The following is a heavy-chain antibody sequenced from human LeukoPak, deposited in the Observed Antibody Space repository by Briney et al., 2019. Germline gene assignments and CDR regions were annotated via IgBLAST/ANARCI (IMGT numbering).Heavy chain of an antibody. CDR1: GGSFSGYY. CDR2: INHSGST. J-gene: IGHJ4*02. Sequence: SETLSLTCAVYGGSFSGYYWSWIRQPPGKGLEWIGEINHSGSTNYNPSLKSRVTISVDTSKNQFSLKLSSVTAADTAVYYCVNMRGGAVAGTRSDYWGQGTLVTVSS. V-gene: IGHV4-34*01. CDR3: VNMRGGAVAGTRSDY. D-gene: IGHD6-19*01.